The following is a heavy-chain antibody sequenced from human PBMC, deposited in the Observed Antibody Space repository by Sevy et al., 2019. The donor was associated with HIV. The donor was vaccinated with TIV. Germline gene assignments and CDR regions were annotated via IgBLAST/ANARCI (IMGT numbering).Heavy chain of an antibody. CDR1: GFTFRTYG. CDR3: ARDMAVIYYYYGMDV. J-gene: IGHJ6*02. CDR2: ISYHGSDK. D-gene: IGHD6-19*01. Sequence: GGSLRLSCAASGFTFRTYGMHWVRQAPGKGLEWVTVISYHGSDKYYADSVKGRFTVSRDNSQNTLFLQMNSLRPEDTAVYYCARDMAVIYYYYGMDVWGQGTMVTVSS. V-gene: IGHV3-30*03.